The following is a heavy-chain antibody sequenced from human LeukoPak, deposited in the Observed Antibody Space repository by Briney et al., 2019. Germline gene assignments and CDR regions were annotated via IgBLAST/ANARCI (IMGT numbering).Heavy chain of an antibody. D-gene: IGHD7-27*01. Sequence: GGSLRLSCAGSGLTFRNYGMHWVRQAPGKGLEWVAVIWYDGSNQYYVDSVKGRFTVSRDNSKNTLYLQMNSLRAEDTAVYYCAKERRVANWGYFDYWGQGTLVTVSS. CDR2: IWYDGSNQ. J-gene: IGHJ4*02. CDR1: GLTFRNYG. CDR3: AKERRVANWGYFDY. V-gene: IGHV3-30*02.